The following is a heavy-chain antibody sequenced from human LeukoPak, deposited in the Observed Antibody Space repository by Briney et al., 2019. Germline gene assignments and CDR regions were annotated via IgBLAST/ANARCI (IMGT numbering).Heavy chain of an antibody. CDR2: IIHILGIA. CDR1: GATFTSYS. D-gene: IGHD1-26*01. J-gene: IGHJ4*02. CDR3: VREKVGDVCDY. V-gene: IGHV1-69*04. Sequence: GASGKVCSTAAGATFTSYSITWVRQAPGQGLEWMGRIIHILGIASYAQKFQGRVTITGDKSTSTAYMELSSLRSEDTAVYYCVREKVGDVCDYWGQGTLVTVSS.